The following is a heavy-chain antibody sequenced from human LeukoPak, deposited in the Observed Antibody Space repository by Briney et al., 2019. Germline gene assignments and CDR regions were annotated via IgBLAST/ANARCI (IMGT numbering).Heavy chain of an antibody. V-gene: IGHV1-2*02. D-gene: IGHD3-22*01. CDR1: RYTFTGYY. CDR3: ARLAWYYYDSSGPPN. J-gene: IGHJ4*02. Sequence: GSVNVSCKASRYTFTGYYMHWVRQAPGRGLEWMGWINPNSGGTNYGQKFQGRVTMTRETSISTAYMELSRLRSDDTAVYYCARLAWYYYDSSGPPNWGQGTLVTVSS. CDR2: INPNSGGT.